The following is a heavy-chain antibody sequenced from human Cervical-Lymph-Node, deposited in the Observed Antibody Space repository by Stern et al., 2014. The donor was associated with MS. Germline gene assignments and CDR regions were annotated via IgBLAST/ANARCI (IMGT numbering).Heavy chain of an antibody. D-gene: IGHD5-24*01. CDR3: ARDRGDGLRDL. J-gene: IGHJ2*01. Sequence: EVHLVESGGGLVQPGGSLRLSCAASGFTFSSYDMHWVRQATGKGLEWVSAIGTAGDTYYPGSVKGRFIISRENAKNSLYLQMTSLSAGDTAVYYCARDRGDGLRDLWGRGTLVTVSS. CDR1: GFTFSSYD. CDR2: IGTAGDT. V-gene: IGHV3-13*01.